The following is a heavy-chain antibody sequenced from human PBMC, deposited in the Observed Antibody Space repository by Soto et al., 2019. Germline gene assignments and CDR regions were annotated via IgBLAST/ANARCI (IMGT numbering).Heavy chain of an antibody. CDR1: GYTFTDYY. V-gene: IGHV1-2*02. D-gene: IGHD3-10*01. CDR2: NNPHTGAT. CDR3: ARTGAGNYYQVSGY. J-gene: IGHJ4*02. Sequence: QVQLVQSGAEVKKPGASVQVSCKASGYTFTDYYVHWVRQAPGQGLEWMGWNNPHTGATTHAVKFQGRVSMTWNTSISTAFMALSRLSPDDTAVYYCARTGAGNYYQVSGYWGQGTLVTVSS.